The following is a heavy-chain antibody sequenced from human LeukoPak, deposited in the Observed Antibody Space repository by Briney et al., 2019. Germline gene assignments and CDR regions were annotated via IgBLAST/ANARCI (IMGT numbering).Heavy chain of an antibody. CDR2: INPSGGST. D-gene: IGHD2-21*01. CDR3: ARTDPGCGPDYWYFDL. V-gene: IGHV1-46*01. Sequence: ASVKVSCKASVYTFTSYYMHWVRQPPGQGLEWMGIINPSGGSTSYAQKFQGRVTMTRDTSTSTVYMELSSLRSEDTAVYYCARTDPGCGPDYWYFDLWGRGTLVTVSS. J-gene: IGHJ2*01. CDR1: VYTFTSYY.